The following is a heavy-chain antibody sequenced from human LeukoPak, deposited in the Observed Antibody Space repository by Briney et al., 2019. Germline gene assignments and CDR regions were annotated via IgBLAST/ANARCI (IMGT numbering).Heavy chain of an antibody. D-gene: IGHD6-13*01. Sequence: SQTLSLTCAISGDSVSSNSAAWNWIRQSPSRGLEWLGRTYYRSKWYNDYAVSVKSRITINPDTSKNQFSLKLSSVTAADTAVYYCARAGPGAAAVTAFDIWGQGTMVTVSS. CDR1: GDSVSSNSAA. V-gene: IGHV6-1*01. CDR3: ARAGPGAAAVTAFDI. CDR2: TYYRSKWYN. J-gene: IGHJ3*02.